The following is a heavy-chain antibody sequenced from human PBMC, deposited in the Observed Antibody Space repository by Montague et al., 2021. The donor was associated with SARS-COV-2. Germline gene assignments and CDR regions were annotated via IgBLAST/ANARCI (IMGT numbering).Heavy chain of an antibody. CDR3: ARIGYGSVGYYYIYPD. J-gene: IGHJ1*01. V-gene: IGHV4-61*01. D-gene: IGHD3-22*01. CDR2: ISYSGST. Sequence: SETLSLTCTVSGASVRSGNSYWNWIRQPPGKELEWIGYISYSGSTNYSPSLKSRVTISVDTSKNQLSLRVISATAADTAVYYCARIGYGSVGYYYIYPDWGQGTLVTVSS. CDR1: GASVRSGNSY.